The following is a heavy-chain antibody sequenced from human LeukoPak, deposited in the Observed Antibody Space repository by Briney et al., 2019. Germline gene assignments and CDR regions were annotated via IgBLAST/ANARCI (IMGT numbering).Heavy chain of an antibody. D-gene: IGHD1-26*01. CDR3: ARTGGSYPYYFEY. J-gene: IGHJ4*02. CDR1: GFTFSNYN. V-gene: IGHV3-48*04. CDR2: ISNSGSTI. Sequence: GGSLRLSCAASGFTFSNYNMNWVRQAPGKGLEWVSHISNSGSTIYYTDSVKGRFTISRDNAKNSLYLQMNSLRAEDTAVYYCARTGGSYPYYFEYWGQGTLVTVSS.